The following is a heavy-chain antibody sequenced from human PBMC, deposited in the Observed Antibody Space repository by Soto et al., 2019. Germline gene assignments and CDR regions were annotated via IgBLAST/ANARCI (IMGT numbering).Heavy chain of an antibody. CDR3: ARAAYSSSQTFLFDT. J-gene: IGHJ5*02. Sequence: GGSLRLSCAASRFTFSSFWFHWVRQAPGKGLVWVSHINSDGSSTSYADSVKGRFTISRDNAKNTLYLQMNSLRAEDTAVYYCARAAYSSSQTFLFDTWGQGTLVPVSS. D-gene: IGHD6-13*01. V-gene: IGHV3-74*01. CDR1: RFTFSSFW. CDR2: INSDGSST.